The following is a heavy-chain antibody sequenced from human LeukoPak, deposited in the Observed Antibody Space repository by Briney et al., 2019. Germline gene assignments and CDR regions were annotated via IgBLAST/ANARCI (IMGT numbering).Heavy chain of an antibody. J-gene: IGHJ4*02. D-gene: IGHD1-26*01. Sequence: SDTLSLTCAVYVGSFSGYYWSWIRQPPGTGPEWFRENNHSGSTNYNPSSKSRVIISVDTSRRNISLTPSTVTAAATGVYYWVRGVGATFGNWGQGTLVTVSS. V-gene: IGHV4-34*01. CDR2: NNHSGST. CDR1: VGSFSGYY. CDR3: VRGVGATFGN.